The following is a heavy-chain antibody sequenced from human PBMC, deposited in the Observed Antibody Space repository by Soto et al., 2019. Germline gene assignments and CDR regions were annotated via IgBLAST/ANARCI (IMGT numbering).Heavy chain of an antibody. J-gene: IGHJ2*01. CDR2: ISGSSGTT. CDR3: AKDAYGWYFDL. D-gene: IGHD4-17*01. CDR1: GFTFSIYA. Sequence: EVQLLESGGGLVQPGGSLRLSCAASGFTFSIYAMTWVRQAPGKGLEWVSTISGSSGTTSYADSVRGRFTISRDNSKNTRYLQMNSMRAVDTAVYYCAKDAYGWYFDLWGRGSLVTVSS. V-gene: IGHV3-23*01.